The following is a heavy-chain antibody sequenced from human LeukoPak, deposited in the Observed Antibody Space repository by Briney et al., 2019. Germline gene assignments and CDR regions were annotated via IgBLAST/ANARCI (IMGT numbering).Heavy chain of an antibody. CDR2: IYYSGST. J-gene: IGHJ5*02. Sequence: SETPSLTCTVSGGSISSSSYYWGWIRQPPGKGLEWIGSIYYSGSTYYNPSLKSRVTISVDTSKNQFSLKLSSVTAADTAVYYCARRLYNWFDPWGQGTLVTVSS. D-gene: IGHD6-25*01. CDR3: ARRLYNWFDP. CDR1: GGSISSSSYY. V-gene: IGHV4-39*01.